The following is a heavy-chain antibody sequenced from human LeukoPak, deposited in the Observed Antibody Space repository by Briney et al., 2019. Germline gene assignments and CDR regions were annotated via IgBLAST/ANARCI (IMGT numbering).Heavy chain of an antibody. Sequence: GGSLRLSCAASGFTFSGFGMHWVRQAPGKGLEWVSVIYSGGSTYYADSVKGRFTISRDNSKNTLYLQMNSLRAEDTAVYYCARGRPAAGRFDYWGQGTLVTVSS. J-gene: IGHJ4*02. CDR1: GFTFSGFG. CDR2: IYSGGST. V-gene: IGHV3-NL1*01. CDR3: ARGRPAAGRFDY. D-gene: IGHD6-13*01.